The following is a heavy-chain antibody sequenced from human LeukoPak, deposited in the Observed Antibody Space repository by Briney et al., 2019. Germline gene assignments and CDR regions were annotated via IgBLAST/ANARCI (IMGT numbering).Heavy chain of an antibody. CDR1: GVTLSTYA. J-gene: IGHJ5*02. V-gene: IGHV3-23*01. CDR2: ISSSGSGDNA. D-gene: IGHD1-26*01. CDR3: AKDRTVGAIAQNWFDP. Sequence: GGSLRLSCAASGVTLSTYAMSWARQAPGKGLEWVSGISSSGSGDNAYYADSVKGRFTISRDSSKNTLFLHMNTLRAEDTAIYYCAKDRTVGAIAQNWFDPWGQGTLVTVSS.